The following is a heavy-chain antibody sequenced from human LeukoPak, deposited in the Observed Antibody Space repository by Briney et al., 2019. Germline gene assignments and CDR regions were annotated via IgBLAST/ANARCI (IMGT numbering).Heavy chain of an antibody. CDR3: ARAVGIASLSTSTNDAFDI. CDR2: ISAYNGNT. D-gene: IGHD6-13*01. J-gene: IGHJ3*02. V-gene: IGHV1-18*01. CDR1: GYTFTSYG. Sequence: ASVKVSCKASGYTFTSYGISWVRQAPGQGLEWMGWISAYNGNTNYAQKLQGRVTMTTDTSTSTAYMELRSLRSDDTAVYYCARAVGIASLSTSTNDAFDIWGQGTMVTVSS.